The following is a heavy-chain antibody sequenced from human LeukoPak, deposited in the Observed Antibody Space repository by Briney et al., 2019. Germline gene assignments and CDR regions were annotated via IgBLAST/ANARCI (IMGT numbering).Heavy chain of an antibody. CDR2: ITIDSTTK. D-gene: IGHD3-10*01. CDR3: ARDFGDTMVRGPRFDY. Sequence: GGSLRLSCAASGFRFNNYDMNWVRQAPGKGLEWVSYITIDSTTKDYADSVKGRFTISRDNAKNSLYLQMNSLRAEDTAVYYCARDFGDTMVRGPRFDYWGQGTLVTVSS. V-gene: IGHV3-48*04. J-gene: IGHJ4*02. CDR1: GFRFNNYD.